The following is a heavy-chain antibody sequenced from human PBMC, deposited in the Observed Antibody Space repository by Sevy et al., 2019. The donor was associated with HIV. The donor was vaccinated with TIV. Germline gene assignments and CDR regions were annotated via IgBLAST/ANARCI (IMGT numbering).Heavy chain of an antibody. CDR3: AREGHCSSTSCHYYFDY. V-gene: IGHV4-4*07. CDR2: IYTSGST. CDR1: GGSISSYY. Sequence: SETLSLTCTVSGGSISSYYWSWIRQPAGKGLEWIGRIYTSGSTNYNTSLKSRVTMSVDTSKNQFSLKLSSVTAADTAVYYCAREGHCSSTSCHYYFDYWGQGTLVTVSS. J-gene: IGHJ4*02. D-gene: IGHD2-2*01.